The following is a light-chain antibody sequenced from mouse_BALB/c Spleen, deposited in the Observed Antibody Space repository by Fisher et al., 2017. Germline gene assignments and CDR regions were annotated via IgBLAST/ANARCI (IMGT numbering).Light chain of an antibody. CDR3: QQRSSYPYT. Sequence: IVLTQSTAIMSASPGEKVTLTCSASSSVSYMHWYQQKSGTSPKLLIYSTSNLASGVPARFSGSGSGTSYSLTISRMEAEDAATYYCQQRSSYPYTFGGGTKLEIK. J-gene: IGKJ2*01. CDR2: STS. CDR1: SSVSY. V-gene: IGKV4-57*01.